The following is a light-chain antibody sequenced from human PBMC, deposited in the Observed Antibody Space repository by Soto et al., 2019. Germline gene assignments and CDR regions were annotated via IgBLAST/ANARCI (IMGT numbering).Light chain of an antibody. CDR3: QQYGSSPLIT. J-gene: IGKJ5*01. CDR2: FAS. V-gene: IGKV3-20*01. Sequence: EIVMTQSPGTLSVSPGERATLSCRASQNIITNLAWYQQKPGQAPRLLIFFASTRVTGTPARFSGSGSGTDFTLTISRLEPEDFAVYHCQQYGSSPLITFGQGTRLEI. CDR1: QNIITN.